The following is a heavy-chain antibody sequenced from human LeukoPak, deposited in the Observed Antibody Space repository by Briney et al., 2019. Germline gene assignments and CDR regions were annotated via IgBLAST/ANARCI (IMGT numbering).Heavy chain of an antibody. J-gene: IGHJ4*02. Sequence: GGSLRLSCAASGFTFSSYGMYWVRQAPGKGLEWVAFIRYDGSNKYYADSVKGRFTISRDNSKNTLYLQMNSLRAEDTAVYYCAKDGWLRLGSALGYWGQGTLVTVSS. CDR1: GFTFSSYG. CDR2: IRYDGSNK. D-gene: IGHD5-12*01. CDR3: AKDGWLRLGSALGY. V-gene: IGHV3-30*02.